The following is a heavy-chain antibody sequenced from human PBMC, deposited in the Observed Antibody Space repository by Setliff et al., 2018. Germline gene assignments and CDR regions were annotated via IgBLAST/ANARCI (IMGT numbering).Heavy chain of an antibody. CDR3: ARDEGSSYLYGMDV. CDR1: GDSISSGSYY. Sequence: PSETLSLTCTVSGDSISSGSYYWTWIRQPAGKGLEWIGHFHTGGSTNYNRSLRSRVSISVDTSKNQFSLKLSSVTAADTATYYCARDEGSSYLYGMDVWGQGTTVTVSS. V-gene: IGHV4-61*09. D-gene: IGHD6-13*01. CDR2: FHTGGST. J-gene: IGHJ6*02.